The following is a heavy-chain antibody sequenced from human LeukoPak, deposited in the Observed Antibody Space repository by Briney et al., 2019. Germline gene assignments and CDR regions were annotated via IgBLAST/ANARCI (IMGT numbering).Heavy chain of an antibody. J-gene: IGHJ1*01. V-gene: IGHV3-74*01. CDR1: GFTFSTYW. Sequence: GGPLRLSCAASGFTFSTYWMHWVRQAPGKGLVWVSRIKSDGSTNYADSVKGRFTISRDNAKNTVSLQMNSLRAEDTGVYYCARAPSEIGGYYPEYFRHWGQGTLVTVSS. D-gene: IGHD3-22*01. CDR2: IKSDGST. CDR3: ARAPSEIGGYYPEYFRH.